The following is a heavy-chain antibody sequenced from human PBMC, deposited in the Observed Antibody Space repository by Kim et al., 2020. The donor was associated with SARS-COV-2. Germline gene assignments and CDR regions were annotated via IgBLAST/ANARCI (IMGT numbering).Heavy chain of an antibody. Sequence: ASVKVSCKTSGYAFTDFHIHWVRQAPGQGLEWMGDFNPGNGDLNYAQQFQDRVTMSSDASVTTAYMELNRLMSDDTAVYYCAVDRIRTTLGDFWGQGALITVSS. D-gene: IGHD3-3*02. V-gene: IGHV1-2*02. CDR1: GYAFTDFH. CDR3: AVDRIRTTLGDF. J-gene: IGHJ4*02. CDR2: FNPGNGDL.